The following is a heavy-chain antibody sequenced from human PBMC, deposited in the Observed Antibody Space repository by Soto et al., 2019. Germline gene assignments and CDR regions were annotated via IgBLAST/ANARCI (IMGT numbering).Heavy chain of an antibody. Sequence: GESLKISCNGSGYSLAGYWITWVRQKPGKGLEWMGRIDPSDSQTYYSPSFRGHVTISVTKSITTVFLQWSSLRASDTAMYYCARQIYDSDTGPNFQYYFDSWGQGTPVTVSS. CDR1: GYSLAGYW. J-gene: IGHJ4*02. CDR2: IDPSDSQT. CDR3: ARQIYDSDTGPNFQYYFDS. D-gene: IGHD3-22*01. V-gene: IGHV5-10-1*01.